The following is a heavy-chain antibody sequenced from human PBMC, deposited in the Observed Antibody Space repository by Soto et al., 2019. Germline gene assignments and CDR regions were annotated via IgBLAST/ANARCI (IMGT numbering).Heavy chain of an antibody. CDR3: ARHSLALRKNNWFDP. D-gene: IGHD3-3*02. Sequence: SETLSLTCTVSGDSIISSDFYWGWVRQPPGKGLEWIGSIFYLGSSYYNPSLKSRVTMSVDTSKNQFSLRLRSVTAADTALYFCARHSLALRKNNWFDPWGQGVMVTVYS. CDR1: GDSIISSDFY. V-gene: IGHV4-39*01. J-gene: IGHJ5*02. CDR2: IFYLGSS.